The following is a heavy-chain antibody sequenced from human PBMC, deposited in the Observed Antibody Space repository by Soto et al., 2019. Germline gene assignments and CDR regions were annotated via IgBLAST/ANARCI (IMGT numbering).Heavy chain of an antibody. CDR3: AKDMHSSGWSQYYYYYGMDV. V-gene: IGHV3-43*01. CDR1: GFTFDDYT. D-gene: IGHD6-19*01. J-gene: IGHJ6*02. Sequence: PGGSLRLSCAASGFTFDDYTMHWVRQAPGKGLEWVSLISWDGGSTYYADSVKGRFTISRDNSKNSLYLQMNSLGTEDTALYYCAKDMHSSGWSQYYYYYGMDVWGQGTTVTVS. CDR2: ISWDGGST.